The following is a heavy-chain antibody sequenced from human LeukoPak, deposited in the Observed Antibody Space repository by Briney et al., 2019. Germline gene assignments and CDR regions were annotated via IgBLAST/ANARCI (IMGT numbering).Heavy chain of an antibody. D-gene: IGHD6-19*01. Sequence: GESLKISCKGSGYRFTDYWIAWVRQMPGKGLEWMGISYPGDSDSRYSPSFQGQVTFSADKSISTAYLQWSSLKASDTAMYYCARLGSGWSYDAFDIWGQGTMVTVSS. CDR2: SYPGDSDS. CDR1: GYRFTDYW. J-gene: IGHJ3*02. V-gene: IGHV5-51*01. CDR3: ARLGSGWSYDAFDI.